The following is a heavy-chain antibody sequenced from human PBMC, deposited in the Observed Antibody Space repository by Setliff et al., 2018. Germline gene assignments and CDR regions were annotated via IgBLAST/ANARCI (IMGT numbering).Heavy chain of an antibody. D-gene: IGHD2-8*01. CDR1: GYTFNDYG. CDR2: ISPHTGNT. V-gene: IGHV1-18*01. Sequence: GASVKVSCKTSGYTFNDYGTAWVRQAPGQGLEWMGWISPHTGNTYYTPKLHGRVTLTTDTSASTAYMELRSLGSDDTAVYYCSRLVRYCTTTTCQRASGDDYWGQGTLVTVSS. J-gene: IGHJ4*02. CDR3: SRLVRYCTTTTCQRASGDDY.